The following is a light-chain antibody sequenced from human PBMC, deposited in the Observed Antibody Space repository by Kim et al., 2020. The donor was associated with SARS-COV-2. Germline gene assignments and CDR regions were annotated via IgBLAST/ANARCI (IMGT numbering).Light chain of an antibody. V-gene: IGLV1-51*01. CDR3: GTWDSSLSAVV. Sequence: GQKVTISCSGSSSNIDNNFVSWYQQLPGTAPKLLIYDNNQRPSGIPDRFSGSKSGTSATLGITGLQTGDEADYYCGTWDSSLSAVVFGGGTQLTVL. J-gene: IGLJ2*01. CDR1: SSNIDNNF. CDR2: DNN.